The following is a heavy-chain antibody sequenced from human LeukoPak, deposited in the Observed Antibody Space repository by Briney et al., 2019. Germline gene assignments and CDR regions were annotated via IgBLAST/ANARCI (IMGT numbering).Heavy chain of an antibody. D-gene: IGHD6-6*01. Sequence: GASVKVSCKASGGTFSSYAISWVRQAPGQGLEWMGRIIPILGIANYAQKFQGRVTITADKSTSTAYMELSSLRSEDTAVYYCARDGSVYGSSSGSFDYWGQGTLVTVSS. CDR1: GGTFSSYA. CDR2: IIPILGIA. CDR3: ARDGSVYGSSSGSFDY. V-gene: IGHV1-69*04. J-gene: IGHJ4*02.